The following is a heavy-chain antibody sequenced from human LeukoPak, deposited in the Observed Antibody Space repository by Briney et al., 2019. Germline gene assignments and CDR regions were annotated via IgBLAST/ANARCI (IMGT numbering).Heavy chain of an antibody. CDR1: GGSISSYY. CDR2: IYYSGST. CDR3: ASEYYYDSGGPLT. J-gene: IGHJ4*02. Sequence: SETLSLTCTVSGGSISSYYWSWIRQPPGKGLEWIGYIYYSGSTNYNPSLKSRVTISVDTSKNQFSLKLSSVTAADTAVYYCASEYYYDSGGPLTWGQGTLVTVSS. V-gene: IGHV4-59*01. D-gene: IGHD3-22*01.